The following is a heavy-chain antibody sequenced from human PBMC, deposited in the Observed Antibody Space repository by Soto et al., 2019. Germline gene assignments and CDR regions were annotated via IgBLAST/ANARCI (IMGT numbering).Heavy chain of an antibody. J-gene: IGHJ4*02. Sequence: APAKVSSKDPQKTLTGLTLEWLRQATGKGLEWMGRSAPEEGEPIYPQKFQGRVSMTEDPSTDTAYMELTSLRFEDTAVYFCAADRKIVGTIGAFDFWGQGTQVTVSS. D-gene: IGHD1-26*01. V-gene: IGHV1-24*01. CDR1: QKTLTGLT. CDR2: SAPEEGEP. CDR3: AADRKIVGTIGAFDF.